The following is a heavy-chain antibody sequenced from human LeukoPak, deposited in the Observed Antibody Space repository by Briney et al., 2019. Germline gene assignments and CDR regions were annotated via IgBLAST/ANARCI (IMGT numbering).Heavy chain of an antibody. CDR1: GFTFSSYA. CDR3: ARKGVVPAATTLNYYYYGMDV. V-gene: IGHV3-30*04. CDR2: ISYDGSNK. Sequence: GRSLRLSCAASGFTFSSYAMHWVRQAPGKGLEWVAVISYDGSNKYYADSVKGRFTISRDNSKNTLYLQMNSLRAEDTAVYYCARKGVVPAATTLNYYYYGMDVWGQGTTVTVSS. J-gene: IGHJ6*02. D-gene: IGHD2-2*01.